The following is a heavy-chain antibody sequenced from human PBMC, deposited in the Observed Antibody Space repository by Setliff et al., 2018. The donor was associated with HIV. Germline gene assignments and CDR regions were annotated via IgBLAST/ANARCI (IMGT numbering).Heavy chain of an antibody. Sequence: SETLSLTCAVSGGSFSGDYWTWIRQAPGKGLEWIGEIHHTGRTDYNPSLKSRVTISVDTSKNQFSLKLSSVTAADTAVYYCARTVTGIPRYYFDYWGQGTLVTVSS. CDR1: GGSFSGDY. CDR3: ARTVTGIPRYYFDY. J-gene: IGHJ4*02. D-gene: IGHD1-20*01. CDR2: IHHTGRT. V-gene: IGHV4-34*01.